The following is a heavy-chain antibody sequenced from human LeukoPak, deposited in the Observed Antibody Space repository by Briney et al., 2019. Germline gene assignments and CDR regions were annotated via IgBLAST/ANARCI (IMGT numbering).Heavy chain of an antibody. J-gene: IGHJ4*02. CDR2: ISSSSSYI. V-gene: IGHV3-21*04. CDR1: GFTFSNYW. D-gene: IGHD5-18*01. Sequence: GGSLRLSCAASGFTFSNYWIHWVRQAPGKGLEWVSSISSSSSYIYYADSVKGRFTISRDNAKNSLYLQMNSLRAEDTAVYYCARVIRGYSHFDYWGQGTLVTVSS. CDR3: ARVIRGYSHFDY.